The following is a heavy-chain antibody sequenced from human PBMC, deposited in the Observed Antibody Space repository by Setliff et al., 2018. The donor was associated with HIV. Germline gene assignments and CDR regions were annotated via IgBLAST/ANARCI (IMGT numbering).Heavy chain of an antibody. CDR3: VRGPQWLVQKGRVYYFDY. Sequence: SETLSLTCGVSGYSISSGYYWGWIRQPPGKGLEWIGSIYHNGITYYNPSLKSRVTISVDTSQNQFSLKLNSMTAADTAVYSCVRGPQWLVQKGRVYYFDYWGQGALVTVSS. V-gene: IGHV4-38-2*01. D-gene: IGHD6-19*01. CDR2: IYHNGIT. CDR1: GYSISSGYY. J-gene: IGHJ4*02.